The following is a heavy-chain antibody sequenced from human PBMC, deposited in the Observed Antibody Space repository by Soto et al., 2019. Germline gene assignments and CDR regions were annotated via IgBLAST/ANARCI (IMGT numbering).Heavy chain of an antibody. D-gene: IGHD2-21*02. J-gene: IGHJ4*02. Sequence: LRLSCAASGFTVNNNYMTWVRQAPGKGLEWVSVISSGGTRYYADSVKGRFTISRDNSKNTLYLQMNSLRAEDTAMYYCARDSPYGGYSEGFWGQGTLVTVSS. CDR1: GFTVNNNY. V-gene: IGHV3-53*01. CDR3: ARDSPYGGYSEGF. CDR2: ISSGGTR.